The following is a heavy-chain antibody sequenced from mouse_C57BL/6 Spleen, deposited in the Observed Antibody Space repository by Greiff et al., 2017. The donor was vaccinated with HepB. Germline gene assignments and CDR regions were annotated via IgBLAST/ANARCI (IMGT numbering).Heavy chain of an antibody. Sequence: QVQLQQPGAELVKPGASVKLSCKASGYTFTSYWMQWVKQRPGQGLEWIGEIDPSDSYTNYNQKFKGKATLTVDTSSSTAYMQLSSLTSEDSAVDYCARNGYDVGGNDYWGQGTTLTVSS. CDR3: ARNGYDVGGNDY. CDR2: IDPSDSYT. CDR1: GYTFTSYW. V-gene: IGHV1-50*01. J-gene: IGHJ2*01. D-gene: IGHD2-2*01.